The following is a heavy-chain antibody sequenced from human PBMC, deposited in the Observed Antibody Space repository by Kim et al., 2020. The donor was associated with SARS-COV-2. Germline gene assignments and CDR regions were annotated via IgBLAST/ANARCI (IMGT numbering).Heavy chain of an antibody. V-gene: IGHV1-8*01. CDR3: ARGDIVVVVAATLSMDV. CDR2: MNPNSGNT. J-gene: IGHJ6*02. D-gene: IGHD2-15*01. Sequence: ASVKVSCKASGYTFTSYDINWVRQATGQGLEWMGWMNPNSGNTGYAQKFQGRVTMTRNTSISTAYMELSSLRSEDTAVYYCARGDIVVVVAATLSMDVWGQGTTVTVSS. CDR1: GYTFTSYD.